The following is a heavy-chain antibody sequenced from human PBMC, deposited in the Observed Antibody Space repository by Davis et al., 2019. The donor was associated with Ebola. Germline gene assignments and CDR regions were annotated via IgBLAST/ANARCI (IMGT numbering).Heavy chain of an antibody. V-gene: IGHV1-2*02. J-gene: IGHJ5*01. CDR3: ARGTRSFDS. CDR2: INPNSGGT. CDR1: GYTFTGYY. D-gene: IGHD3-16*01. Sequence: ASVKVSCKASGYTFTGYYMHWVRQAPGQGLEWMGWINPNSGGTNYAQKFQGRVTMTRNTSTSTAYMELSSLRSEDTAVYFCARGTRSFDSWGQGSLVTVSS.